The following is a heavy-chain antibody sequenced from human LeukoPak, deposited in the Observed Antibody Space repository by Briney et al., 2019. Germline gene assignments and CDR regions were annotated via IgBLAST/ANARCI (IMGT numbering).Heavy chain of an antibody. CDR1: GYTFSDHY. CDR2: ISPNSGDT. D-gene: IGHD1-26*01. J-gene: IGHJ6*02. CDR3: ASGSYSQFYYYYYGMDV. Sequence: ASVKVSCKASGYTFSDHYMHWVRQAPGQGLEWMGYISPNSGDTHYAQKFEDRVTLTRDTSISTAYMELSSLRSEDTAVYYCASGSYSQFYYYYYGMDVWGQGTTVTVSS. V-gene: IGHV1-2*02.